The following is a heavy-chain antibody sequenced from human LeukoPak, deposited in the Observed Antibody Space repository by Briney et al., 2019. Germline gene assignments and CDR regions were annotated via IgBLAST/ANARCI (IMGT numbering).Heavy chain of an antibody. CDR1: GGSFSGYY. Sequence: SETLSLTCAVYGGSFSGYYWSWIRQPPGKGLEWIGEINHSGSTNYNPSLKSRVTISVDTSKSQFSLKLSSVTAADTAVYYCARGWAVSPQGYGSSWYPTPGYYYYGMDVWGQGTTVTVSS. V-gene: IGHV4-34*01. J-gene: IGHJ6*02. CDR3: ARGWAVSPQGYGSSWYPTPGYYYYGMDV. CDR2: INHSGST. D-gene: IGHD6-13*01.